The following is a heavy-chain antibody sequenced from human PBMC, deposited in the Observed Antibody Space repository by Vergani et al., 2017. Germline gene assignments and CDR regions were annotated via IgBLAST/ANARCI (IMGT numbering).Heavy chain of an antibody. Sequence: QLQLQESGPGLVKPSETLSLTCTVSGGSISSSSYYWGWIRQPPGKGLEWIGSIYYSGSTYYNPSLKSRVTISVDTSKNQFSLKLSSVTAADTAVYYCARQKDKTYGDYVWSGLDYWGQGTLVTVSS. CDR1: GGSISSSSYY. J-gene: IGHJ4*02. CDR3: ARQKDKTYGDYVWSGLDY. D-gene: IGHD4-17*01. CDR2: IYYSGST. V-gene: IGHV4-39*01.